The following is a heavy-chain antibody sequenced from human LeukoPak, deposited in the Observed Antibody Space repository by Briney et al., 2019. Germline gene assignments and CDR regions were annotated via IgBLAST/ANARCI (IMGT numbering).Heavy chain of an antibody. Sequence: GGSLRLSCAASGFTFNTFGMHWVRQAPGKGLEWVAVISYDGTDKYYADSLKGRFTISRDNSKNTLFLQMNSLRAEDTAIYYCAKGPPDSSTWYKRSEGWGQGTLVTVSS. J-gene: IGHJ4*02. CDR1: GFTFNTFG. CDR3: AKGPPDSSTWYKRSEG. CDR2: ISYDGTDK. D-gene: IGHD6-13*01. V-gene: IGHV3-30*18.